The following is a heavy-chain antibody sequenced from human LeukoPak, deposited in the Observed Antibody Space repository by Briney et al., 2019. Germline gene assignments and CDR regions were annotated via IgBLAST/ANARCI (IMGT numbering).Heavy chain of an antibody. CDR2: IRYDGSNK. V-gene: IGHV3-30*02. CDR3: AKELGDLSGPTTLKSYYFDY. Sequence: GVSLRLSCAAAGFAFSSYGMHWVRQAPGKGLEWVAFIRYDGSNKYYADSVKGRFTISRDNSKNTLYLQMNSLRAEDTAVYYCAKELGDLSGPTTLKSYYFDYWGQGTLVTVSS. D-gene: IGHD1-26*01. J-gene: IGHJ4*02. CDR1: GFAFSSYG.